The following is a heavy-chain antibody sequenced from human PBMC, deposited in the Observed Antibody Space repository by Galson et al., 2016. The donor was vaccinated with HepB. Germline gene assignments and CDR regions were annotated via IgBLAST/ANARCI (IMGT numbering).Heavy chain of an antibody. V-gene: IGHV3-13*01. D-gene: IGHD1-26*01. CDR3: VGGTYNRFDS. CDR1: GITFSTYD. CDR2: IGIVGDT. Sequence: SLRLSCAASGITFSTYDFHWVRQAAGKGLEWASAIGIVGDTYYPGSVKGRFTISRDNAKNSLYLQMNSLRAEDTAVYYCVGGTYNRFDSWGQGTLVTVSS. J-gene: IGHJ4*02.